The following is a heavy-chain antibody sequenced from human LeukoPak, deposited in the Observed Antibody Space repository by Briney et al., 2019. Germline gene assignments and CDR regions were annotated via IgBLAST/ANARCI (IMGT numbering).Heavy chain of an antibody. CDR3: ARDFAGDRDY. J-gene: IGHJ4*02. D-gene: IGHD4-17*01. CDR2: ISNNGGYT. Sequence: GGSLRLSCAASGFTFSSSAMSWVRQAPGKGLEWVSAISNNGGYTYYADSVQGRFTISRDNSKSTLCLQMNSLSAEDTAVYYCARDFAGDRDYWGQGTLVTVSS. CDR1: GFTFSSSA. V-gene: IGHV3-23*01.